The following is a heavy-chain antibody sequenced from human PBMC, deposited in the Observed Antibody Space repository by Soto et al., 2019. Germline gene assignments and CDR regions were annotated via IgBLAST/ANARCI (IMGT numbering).Heavy chain of an antibody. CDR2: ISAYNANP. Sequence: QIQLLQSGAEVKKPGASVKVTCKASGYTFRNFGISWVRQAPGQGLVWMGWISAYNANPTFAQKFQARLTMTADTSMSTAYMELRSLRSDDTAVYYCARENSYFAYWGQGTLVTVSS. J-gene: IGHJ4*02. V-gene: IGHV1-18*01. CDR3: ARENSYFAY. CDR1: GYTFRNFG.